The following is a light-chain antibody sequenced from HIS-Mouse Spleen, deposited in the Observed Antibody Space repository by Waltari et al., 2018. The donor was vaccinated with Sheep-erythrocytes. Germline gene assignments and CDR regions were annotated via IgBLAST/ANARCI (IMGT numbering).Light chain of an antibody. J-gene: IGLJ1*01. CDR1: SSDVGGYNY. Sequence: QSALTQPRSVSGSPGQSVTISCTGTSSDVGGYNYVSWYQQHPGKAPKIMIYDVSKRPSGVPDRCSGSKSGNTASLTISGLQAEDEADYYCCSYAGSYNHVFATGTKVTVL. V-gene: IGLV2-11*01. CDR2: DVS. CDR3: CSYAGSYNHV.